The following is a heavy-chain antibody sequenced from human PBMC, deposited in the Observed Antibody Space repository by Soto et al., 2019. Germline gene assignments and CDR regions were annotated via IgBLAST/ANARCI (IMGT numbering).Heavy chain of an antibody. V-gene: IGHV3-23*01. CDR3: AKRQGIGAAAKNFDF. CDR1: GFIFSNHA. D-gene: IGHD6-13*01. CDR2: ISAGGNLI. J-gene: IGHJ4*02. Sequence: GGSLRLSCAASGFIFSNHAMSWVRQVPGRGLEWVSGISAGGNLIYYADSVRGRFTMSRDNAKNMLYLQMNSLRAEDTAVYFCAKRQGIGAAAKNFDFWRPGARVTVSS.